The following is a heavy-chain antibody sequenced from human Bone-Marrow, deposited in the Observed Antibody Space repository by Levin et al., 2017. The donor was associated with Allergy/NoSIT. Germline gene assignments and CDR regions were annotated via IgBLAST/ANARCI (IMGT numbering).Heavy chain of an antibody. CDR3: ARGDYYGSGTYYNVPYIDY. CDR2: INPPGGST. V-gene: IGHV1-46*01. CDR1: GYTFTTYY. J-gene: IGHJ4*02. Sequence: ASVKVSCKATGYTFTTYYMHWVRQAPGQGLEWMGMINPPGGSTSYAQKFQGRVTMTRDTSTSTVYMGLNSLRSEDTAVYFCARGDYYGSGTYYNVPYIDYWGQGTQVTVSS. D-gene: IGHD3-10*01.